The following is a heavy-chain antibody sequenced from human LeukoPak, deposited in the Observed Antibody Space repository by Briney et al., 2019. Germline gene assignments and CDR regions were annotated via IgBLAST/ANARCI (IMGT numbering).Heavy chain of an antibody. V-gene: IGHV3-23*01. Sequence: GGSLRLSCAASGFTFLTYAMSWVRQAPGKGLQWVSVIRDSGASTYYADSVKGRFTISRDNSKNTLYLKMNSLRDEDTAVYYCAKAGRSGWYPGWPFDIWGQGTMVTVSS. J-gene: IGHJ3*02. D-gene: IGHD6-19*01. CDR1: GFTFLTYA. CDR3: AKAGRSGWYPGWPFDI. CDR2: IRDSGAST.